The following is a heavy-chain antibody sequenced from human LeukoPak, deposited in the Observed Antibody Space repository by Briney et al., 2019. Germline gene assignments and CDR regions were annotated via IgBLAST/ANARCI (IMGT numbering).Heavy chain of an antibody. CDR1: GYTFTGYY. D-gene: IGHD6-19*01. V-gene: IGHV1-2*02. CDR3: AREEDGSGPSYNWFDP. J-gene: IGHJ5*02. CDR2: INPNSGGT. Sequence: ASVRVSCKASGYTFTGYYMHWVRQAPGQGLEWMGWINPNSGGTNYAQKFQGRVTMTRDTSISTAYMELSRLRSDDTAVYYCAREEDGSGPSYNWFDPWGQGTLVTVSS.